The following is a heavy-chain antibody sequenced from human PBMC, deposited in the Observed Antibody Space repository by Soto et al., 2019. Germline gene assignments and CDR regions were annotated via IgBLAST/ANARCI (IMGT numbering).Heavy chain of an antibody. J-gene: IGHJ4*02. V-gene: IGHV4-39*01. CDR1: GGSISSSSYY. D-gene: IGHD7-27*01. Sequence: PSETLSLTCTVSGGSISSSSYYWGWIRQPPGKGLEWIGSIYYSGSTYYNPSLKSRVTISVDTSKNQFSLKLSSVTAADTAVYYCARGPGDFDYWGQGTRVTVSS. CDR3: ARGPGDFDY. CDR2: IYYSGST.